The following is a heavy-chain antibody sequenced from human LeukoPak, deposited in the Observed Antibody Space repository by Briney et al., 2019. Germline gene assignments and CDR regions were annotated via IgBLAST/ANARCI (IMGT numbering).Heavy chain of an antibody. Sequence: GGSLRLSCAASGFAFSSYGMHWVRQAPGKGLEWVAVIWYDGSNKYYADSVKGRFTISRDNSKNTLYLQMNSLRAEDTAVYYCARDETGYCSSTSCSYAFDIWGQGTMVTVSS. CDR1: GFAFSSYG. D-gene: IGHD2-2*01. CDR3: ARDETGYCSSTSCSYAFDI. CDR2: IWYDGSNK. V-gene: IGHV3-33*01. J-gene: IGHJ3*02.